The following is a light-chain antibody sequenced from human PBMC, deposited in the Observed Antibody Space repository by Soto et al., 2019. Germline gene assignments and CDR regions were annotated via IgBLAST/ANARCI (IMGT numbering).Light chain of an antibody. CDR2: DVS. Sequence: QSVLTQPASVSGSPGHSITISCTGTISDVGGYNTVSWYQQHPGKVPKLMIHDVSDRPSWVSDRFSGSKSGNTASLTISGLQAEDEADYYCSSYTTSISYVFGSGTKVTVL. CDR3: SSYTTSISYV. CDR1: ISDVGGYNT. V-gene: IGLV2-14*01. J-gene: IGLJ1*01.